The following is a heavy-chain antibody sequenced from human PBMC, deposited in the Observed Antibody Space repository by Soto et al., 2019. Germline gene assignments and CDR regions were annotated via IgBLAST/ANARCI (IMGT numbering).Heavy chain of an antibody. CDR2: ISGSAGST. CDR3: VNSRAMVRGRYYVDY. CDR1: GFTFSTYP. Sequence: EVQLLESGGGLVQPGGSLRLSCAASGFTFSTYPMSWVRQAPGKGLEWVSGISGSAGSTYYVDSVKGRFTISRDNSKNTLFLQMNSLRAEDTALYYCVNSRAMVRGRYYVDYLRQGTLVTVSS. V-gene: IGHV3-23*01. J-gene: IGHJ4*02. D-gene: IGHD3-10*01.